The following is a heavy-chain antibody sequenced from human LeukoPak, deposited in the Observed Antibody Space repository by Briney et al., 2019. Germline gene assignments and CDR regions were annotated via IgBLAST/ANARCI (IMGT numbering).Heavy chain of an antibody. Sequence: GGSLRLSCAASGFTFSSYEMNWVRQAPGKGLEWASYISSSGSTIYYADSVKGRFTISRDNAKNSLYLQMNSLRAEDTAVYYCARESRTGIHSGYWGQGTLVTVSS. CDR3: ARESRTGIHSGY. CDR2: ISSSGSTI. J-gene: IGHJ4*02. V-gene: IGHV3-48*03. D-gene: IGHD3/OR15-3a*01. CDR1: GFTFSSYE.